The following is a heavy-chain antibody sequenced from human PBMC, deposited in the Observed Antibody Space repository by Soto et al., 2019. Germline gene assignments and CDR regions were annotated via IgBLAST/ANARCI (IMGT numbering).Heavy chain of an antibody. Sequence: SGPTLVNPTETLTLTCTVSGFSLSNARMGVSWIRQPPGKALEWLAHIFSNDEKSYSTSLKSRLTISKDTSKSQVVLTMTNMDPVDTATYYCARVWELVDYYFDYWGQGTLVTVSS. CDR1: GFSLSNARMG. CDR3: ARVWELVDYYFDY. D-gene: IGHD1-26*01. V-gene: IGHV2-26*01. J-gene: IGHJ4*02. CDR2: IFSNDEK.